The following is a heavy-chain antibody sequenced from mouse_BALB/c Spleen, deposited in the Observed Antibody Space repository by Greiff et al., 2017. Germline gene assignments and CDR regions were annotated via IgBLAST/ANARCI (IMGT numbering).Heavy chain of an antibody. J-gene: IGHJ4*01. CDR2: IDPENGDT. D-gene: IGHD2-1*01. V-gene: IGHV14-4*02. CDR1: GFNIKDYY. Sequence: VQLKQSGAELVRSGASVKLSCTASGFNIKDYYMHWVKQRPEQGLEWIGWIDPENGDTEYAPKFQGKATMTADISSNTAYLQLSSLTSEDTAVYYCNALYYGNYDYAMDYWGQGTSVTVSS. CDR3: NALYYGNYDYAMDY.